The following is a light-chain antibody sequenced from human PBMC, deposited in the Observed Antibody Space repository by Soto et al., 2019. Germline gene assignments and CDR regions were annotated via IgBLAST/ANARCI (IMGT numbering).Light chain of an antibody. CDR1: SGHSNYA. V-gene: IGLV4-69*02. Sequence: QLVLTQSPSASASLGASVKLTCTLTSGHSNYAIAWHQQQPEKGPRYLMKLNSDGSHTKGDGIPDRFSGSTSGAERYLIISSLQSEDEADYYCQTWAPGIQVFGGGTKLTVL. J-gene: IGLJ3*02. CDR2: LNSDGSH. CDR3: QTWAPGIQV.